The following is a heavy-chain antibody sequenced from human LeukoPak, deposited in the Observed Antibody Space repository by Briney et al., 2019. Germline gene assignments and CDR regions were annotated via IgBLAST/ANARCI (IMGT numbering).Heavy chain of an antibody. Sequence: SETLSLTCAVYGGSFSGYYWSWIRQPPGKGLGWIGEINHSGSTNYNPSLKSRVTISVDTSKNQLSLKLSSVTAADTAVYYCAEHGFSMVRGAWFDPWGQGTLVTVSS. CDR3: AEHGFSMVRGAWFDP. CDR1: GGSFSGYY. D-gene: IGHD3-10*01. J-gene: IGHJ5*02. V-gene: IGHV4-34*01. CDR2: INHSGST.